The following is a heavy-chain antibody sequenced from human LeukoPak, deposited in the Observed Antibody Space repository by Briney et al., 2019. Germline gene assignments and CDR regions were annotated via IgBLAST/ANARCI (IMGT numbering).Heavy chain of an antibody. J-gene: IGHJ4*02. Sequence: GGSLRPSCAASGFTFSSCSMNWVRQAPGKGLEWVSYISSSSSTIYYADSVKGRFTISRDNADNSLYLQMNSLRAEDTAVYYCARVGESDWGQGTLVTVSS. CDR2: ISSSSSTI. CDR3: ARVGESD. D-gene: IGHD3-16*01. V-gene: IGHV3-48*01. CDR1: GFTFSSCS.